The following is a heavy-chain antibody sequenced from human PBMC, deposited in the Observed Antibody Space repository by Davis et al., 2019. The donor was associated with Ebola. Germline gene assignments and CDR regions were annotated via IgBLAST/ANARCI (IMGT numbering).Heavy chain of an antibody. Sequence: ASVKVSCKASGYTFTGYYMHWMRQAPGQGLEWMGWINPNSGGTNYAQKFQGRVTITADESTSTAYMELSSLRSEDTAVYYCASGEGYRDAFDIWGQGTMVTVSS. V-gene: IGHV1-2*02. CDR3: ASGEGYRDAFDI. CDR1: GYTFTGYY. CDR2: INPNSGGT. J-gene: IGHJ3*02. D-gene: IGHD3-10*01.